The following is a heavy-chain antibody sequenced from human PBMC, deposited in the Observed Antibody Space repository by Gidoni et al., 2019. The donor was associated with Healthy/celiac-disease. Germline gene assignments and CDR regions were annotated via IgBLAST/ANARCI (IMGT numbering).Heavy chain of an antibody. D-gene: IGHD2-21*02. CDR3: ARSIAVTAGYYYGMDV. Sequence: QVQLVESGGGVVQPGRSLSLSCTASGFTFSRYGMHWVRQAPGKGLEWVAVIWFDGSNKYYAYSVKGRFTISRDNSKNTLSLQMNSLRAEDAAVYYCARSIAVTAGYYYGMDVWGQGTTVTVSS. V-gene: IGHV3-33*01. CDR2: IWFDGSNK. CDR1: GFTFSRYG. J-gene: IGHJ6*02.